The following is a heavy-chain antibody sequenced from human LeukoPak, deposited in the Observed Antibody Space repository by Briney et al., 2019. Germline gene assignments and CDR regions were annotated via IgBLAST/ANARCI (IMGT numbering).Heavy chain of an antibody. J-gene: IGHJ4*02. D-gene: IGHD6-6*01. CDR1: GVTFSSYA. Sequence: GGSLRLSCAASGVTFSSYAMSWVRQAPGKGLEWVSTISGGGLSTYYAASENGRFTIAKDNSKNTMYLQMNSLRADDPAVYYCAKHLGYSTSSGIDYWGQGTLVTVS. V-gene: IGHV3-23*01. CDR2: ISGGGLST. CDR3: AKHLGYSTSSGIDY.